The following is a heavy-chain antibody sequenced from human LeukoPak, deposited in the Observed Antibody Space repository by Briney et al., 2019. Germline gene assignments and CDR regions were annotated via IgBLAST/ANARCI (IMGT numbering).Heavy chain of an antibody. CDR3: ARGGVSYDYVWGSYRYLSWFDP. V-gene: IGHV4-39*07. CDR1: GGSISSSNHY. D-gene: IGHD3-16*02. CDR2: INHSGRT. J-gene: IGHJ5*02. Sequence: PSKTLSLTCTVSGGSISSSNHYWGWIRQPPGKGLEWIGEINHSGRTNYNPSLKSRVTISVDTSKNQFSLKLSSVTAADTAVYYCARGGVSYDYVWGSYRYLSWFDPWGQGTLVTVSS.